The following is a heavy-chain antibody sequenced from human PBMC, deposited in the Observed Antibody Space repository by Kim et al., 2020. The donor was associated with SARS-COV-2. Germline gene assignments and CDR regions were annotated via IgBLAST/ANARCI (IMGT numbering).Heavy chain of an antibody. V-gene: IGHV1-69*13. CDR1: GGTFSSYA. CDR3: ARTDCSSTSCYGRDYYYYYYGMDV. J-gene: IGHJ6*02. D-gene: IGHD2-2*01. Sequence: SVKVSCKASGGTFSSYAISWVRQAPGQGLVWMGGIIPIFGTANYAQKFQGRVTITADESTSTAYMELSSLRSEDTAVYYCARTDCSSTSCYGRDYYYYYYGMDVWGQGTTVTVSS. CDR2: IIPIFGTA.